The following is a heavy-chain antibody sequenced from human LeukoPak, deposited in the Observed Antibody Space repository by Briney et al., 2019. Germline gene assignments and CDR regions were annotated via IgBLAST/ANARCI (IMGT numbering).Heavy chain of an antibody. V-gene: IGHV4-59*01. CDR2: IYYSGST. Sequence: ASETLSLTCTVSGGSISSYYWSWIRQPPGKGLEWIGYIYYSGSTKYNPSLKSRVTISVDTSKNQFSLKLSSVTAADTAVYYCARGNGYNYYWGQGTLVTVSS. D-gene: IGHD5-24*01. CDR1: GGSISSYY. CDR3: ARGNGYNYY. J-gene: IGHJ4*02.